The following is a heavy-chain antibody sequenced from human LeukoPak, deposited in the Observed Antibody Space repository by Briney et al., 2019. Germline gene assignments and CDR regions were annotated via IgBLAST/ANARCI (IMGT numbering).Heavy chain of an antibody. CDR1: GGSFSGYY. J-gene: IGHJ4*02. CDR3: ASPLREDSSSGY. Sequence: SETLSLTCAVYGGSFSGYYWSWIRQPPGKGLEWIGEINHSGSTNYNPSLKSRVTISVDTSKNQFSLKLSSVTAADTAVYYCASPLREDSSSGYWGQGTLVTVSS. V-gene: IGHV4-34*01. CDR2: INHSGST. D-gene: IGHD3-22*01.